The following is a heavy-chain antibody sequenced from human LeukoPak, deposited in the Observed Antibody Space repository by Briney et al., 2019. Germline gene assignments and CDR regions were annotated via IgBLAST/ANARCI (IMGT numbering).Heavy chain of an antibody. CDR3: ARHISVGSYYFDY. Sequence: PSETLSLTCTVSGGSISSYYWSWIRQPPGKGLEWIGYIYTSGSTNYNPSLKSRVTISVDTSKNQFSLKLSSVTAADTAVYYCARHISVGSYYFDYWGQGTLVTVSS. V-gene: IGHV4-4*09. D-gene: IGHD6-25*01. CDR2: IYTSGST. J-gene: IGHJ4*02. CDR1: GGSISSYY.